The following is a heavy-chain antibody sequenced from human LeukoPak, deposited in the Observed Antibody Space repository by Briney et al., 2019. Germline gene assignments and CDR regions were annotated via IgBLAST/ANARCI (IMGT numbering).Heavy chain of an antibody. J-gene: IGHJ4*02. V-gene: IGHV3-48*02. CDR1: GFIFTNYA. CDR2: ITSSSKTI. Sequence: GGSLRLSCAASGFIFTNYAMTWVRQAPGKGLEWVSYITSSSKTIYYSDSVRGRFTISRDNAKNSLFLQMSSLRDEDTAVYYCARIRPGYYFDYWGQGTLVTVSS. CDR3: ARIRPGYYFDY.